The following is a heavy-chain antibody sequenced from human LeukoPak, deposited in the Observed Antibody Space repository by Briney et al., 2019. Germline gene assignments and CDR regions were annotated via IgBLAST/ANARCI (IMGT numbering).Heavy chain of an antibody. V-gene: IGHV4-39*01. D-gene: IGHD3-16*01. CDR3: TIGPYDHPDY. J-gene: IGHJ4*02. CDR1: GGSISSSSYY. Sequence: PSETLSLTCTVSGGSISSSSYYWGWIRQPPGKGLEWIGSIYYSGSTYYNPSLQSRVTISVDTSKNQFSLKLSSVTAADTAVYYCTIGPYDHPDYWGQGTLVTVSS. CDR2: IYYSGST.